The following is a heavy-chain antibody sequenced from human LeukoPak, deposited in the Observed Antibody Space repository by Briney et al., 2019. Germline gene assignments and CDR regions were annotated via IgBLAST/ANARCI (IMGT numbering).Heavy chain of an antibody. V-gene: IGHV3-23*01. D-gene: IGHD3-22*01. CDR2: ISGSGGST. CDR1: GFTFSSYA. Sequence: GGSLRLSCAASGFTFSSYAMNWVRQAPGKGLEWVSSISGSGGSTFYADSVKGRFTISRDNSKNTLYLQMNSLRAEDTAVYYCGNRGSSSGYYDYWGQGTLVTVSS. CDR3: GNRGSSSGYYDY. J-gene: IGHJ4*02.